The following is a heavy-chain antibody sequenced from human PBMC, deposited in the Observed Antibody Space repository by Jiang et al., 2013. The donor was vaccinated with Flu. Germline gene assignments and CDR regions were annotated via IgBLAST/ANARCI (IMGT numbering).Heavy chain of an antibody. D-gene: IGHD3-10*01. J-gene: IGHJ4*02. Sequence: VTISVDRSKNQFSLKLSSVTAADTAVYYCARVIGGFGAPGWLDYWGQGTLVTVSS. V-gene: IGHV4-30-2*01. CDR3: ARVIGGFGAPGWLDY.